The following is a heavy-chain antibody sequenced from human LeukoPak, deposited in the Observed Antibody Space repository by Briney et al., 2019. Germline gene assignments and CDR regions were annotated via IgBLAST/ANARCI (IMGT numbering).Heavy chain of an antibody. CDR1: GFTFSSYW. CDR3: AKTRPLDSSSWSHGDY. J-gene: IGHJ4*02. Sequence: GGSLRLSCAASGFTFSSYWMHWVRQAPGKGLVWVSRINSDGSSTSYADSVKGRFTISRDNSKNTLYLQMNSLRAEDTAVYYCAKTRPLDSSSWSHGDYWGQGTLVTVSS. V-gene: IGHV3-74*01. D-gene: IGHD6-13*01. CDR2: INSDGSST.